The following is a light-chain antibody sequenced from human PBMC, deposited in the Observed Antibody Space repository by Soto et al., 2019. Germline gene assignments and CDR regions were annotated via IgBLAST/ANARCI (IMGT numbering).Light chain of an antibody. CDR2: GAS. CDR3: QHYNNWPPYT. V-gene: IGKV3-15*01. Sequence: EIVMTQFPATLSVSPGERATLSCRASQSISIHLAWYQQKPGQAPRLLIYGASSRAAGIPARFRGSGSGTEFTLTISSLQSEDFAVYYCQHYNNWPPYTFGQGTNLEIK. CDR1: QSISIH. J-gene: IGKJ2*01.